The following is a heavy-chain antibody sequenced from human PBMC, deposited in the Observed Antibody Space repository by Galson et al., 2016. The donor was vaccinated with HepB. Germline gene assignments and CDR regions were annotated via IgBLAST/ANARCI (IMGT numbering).Heavy chain of an antibody. Sequence: SLRLSCAASGFTFSSYGMHWVRRAPGKGLEWVAVIWYDGSNKYYADSVKGRFTISRDNAKNSLYLQMNSLRAEDTAVYYCASRHSGWYYFDYWGQGTLVTVSS. J-gene: IGHJ4*02. D-gene: IGHD6-19*01. V-gene: IGHV3-33*03. CDR1: GFTFSSYG. CDR2: IWYDGSNK. CDR3: ASRHSGWYYFDY.